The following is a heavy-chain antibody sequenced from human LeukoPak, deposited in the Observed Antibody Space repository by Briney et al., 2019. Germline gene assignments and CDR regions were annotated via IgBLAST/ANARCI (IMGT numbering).Heavy chain of an antibody. J-gene: IGHJ5*02. CDR3: ARYYGGSGRLNWFDP. D-gene: IGHD3-3*01. V-gene: IGHV4-39*07. Sequence: PSETLSLTCTVSGGSISSSSYYWGWIRQPPGKGLEWIGSIYYSGSTYYNPSLKSRVTISVDTSKNQFSLKLSSVTAADTAVYYCARYYGGSGRLNWFDPWGQGTLVTVSS. CDR1: GGSISSSSYY. CDR2: IYYSGST.